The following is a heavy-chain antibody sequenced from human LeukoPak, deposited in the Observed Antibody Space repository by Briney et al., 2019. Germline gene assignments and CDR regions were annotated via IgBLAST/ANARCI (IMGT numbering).Heavy chain of an antibody. D-gene: IGHD2-21*01. J-gene: IGHJ4*02. CDR2: ISGNGGNT. CDR1: DFTFRNYA. Sequence: GGSLRLSCVASDFTFRNYAMSWVRQAPGRGLEWVLVISGNGGNTYYAESVKGRFTISRDNSKNTLYAQMNSLRAEDTAVYYCARSNSLFRPFDYWGQGTLVTVSS. CDR3: ARSNSLFRPFDY. V-gene: IGHV3-23*01.